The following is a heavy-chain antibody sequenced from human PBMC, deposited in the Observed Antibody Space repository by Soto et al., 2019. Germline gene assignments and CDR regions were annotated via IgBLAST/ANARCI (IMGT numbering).Heavy chain of an antibody. CDR1: GFTFDDYV. Sequence: RLSCAASGFTFDDYVMHWVRQAPGKGLEWVSGISWNSGSIGYADSVKGRFTISRDNAKNTLYLQMNSLRAEDTALYYCAKDTAVRYYYYYGMDVWGQGTTVTVSS. J-gene: IGHJ6*02. CDR2: ISWNSGSI. V-gene: IGHV3-9*01. CDR3: AKDTAVRYYYYYGMDV. D-gene: IGHD2-15*01.